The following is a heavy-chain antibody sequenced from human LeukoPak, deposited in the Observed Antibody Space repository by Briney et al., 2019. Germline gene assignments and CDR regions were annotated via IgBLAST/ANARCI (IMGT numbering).Heavy chain of an antibody. V-gene: IGHV3-23*01. J-gene: IGHJ4*02. D-gene: IGHD6-13*01. CDR2: ISGSGGST. CDR1: GFTFSSYA. Sequence: PGGSLRLSCAASGFTFSSYAMSWVRRAPGKGLEWVSAISGSGGSTYYADSVKGRFTISRDNSKNTLYLQMNSLRAEDTAVYYCAKSRSVSSGWYAIFDYWGQGTLVTVSS. CDR3: AKSRSVSSGWYAIFDY.